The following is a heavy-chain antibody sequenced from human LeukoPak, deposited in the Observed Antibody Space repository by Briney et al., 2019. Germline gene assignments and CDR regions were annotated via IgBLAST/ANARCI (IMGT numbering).Heavy chain of an antibody. Sequence: GGSLRLSCAASAFTFSNFWMSWVRQAPGKGLEWVANIKQDGSEKNYVGSVKGRFTISRDNAKNSLYLQMNSLRADDTAVYYCARDRPDPYCHFDLWGRGTLVTVSS. CDR3: ARDRPDPYCHFDL. CDR1: AFTFSNFW. V-gene: IGHV3-7*01. J-gene: IGHJ2*01. CDR2: IKQDGSEK.